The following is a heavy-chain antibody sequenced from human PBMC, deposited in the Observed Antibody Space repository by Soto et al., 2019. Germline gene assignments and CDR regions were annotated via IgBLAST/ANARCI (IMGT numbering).Heavy chain of an antibody. J-gene: IGHJ5*02. CDR1: GGSFSGYY. Sequence: SETLSLTCAVYGGSFSGYYWSWIRQPPGKGLEWIGEINHSGSTNYNPSLKSRVTISVDTSKNQFSLKLSSVTAADTAVYYCARAHPRYYDFWSGYHANWFDPWGKGTLVTVSA. V-gene: IGHV4-34*01. CDR3: ARAHPRYYDFWSGYHANWFDP. CDR2: INHSGST. D-gene: IGHD3-3*01.